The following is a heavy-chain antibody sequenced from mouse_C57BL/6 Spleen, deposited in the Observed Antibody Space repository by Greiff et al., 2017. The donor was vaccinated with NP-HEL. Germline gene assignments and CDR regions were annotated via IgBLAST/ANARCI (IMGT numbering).Heavy chain of an antibody. V-gene: IGHV6-6*01. CDR3: TRRIYYDYYYAMDY. CDR1: GFTFSDAW. Sequence: EVQLVESGGGLVQPGGSMKLSCAASGFTFSDAWMDWVRQSPEKGLEWVAEIRNKANNHATYYAESVKGRFTISRDDSKSSVYLQMNSLRAEDTGIYYCTRRIYYDYYYAMDYWGQGTSVTVSS. D-gene: IGHD2-4*01. CDR2: IRNKANNHAT. J-gene: IGHJ4*01.